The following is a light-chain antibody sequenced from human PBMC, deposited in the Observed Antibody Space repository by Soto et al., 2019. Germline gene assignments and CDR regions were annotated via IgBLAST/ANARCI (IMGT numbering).Light chain of an antibody. CDR3: QQYNNYPFT. CDR2: TAS. J-gene: IGKJ3*01. Sequence: DIQMTQSPSTLSASVGDRVTITCRASQSISSWLAWYQQKPGKAPKLLIYTASSLESGVPSRFSGSGSGTEFTLTISSLQPDDFETYYCQQYNNYPFTFGPGTKVDIK. V-gene: IGKV1-5*03. CDR1: QSISSW.